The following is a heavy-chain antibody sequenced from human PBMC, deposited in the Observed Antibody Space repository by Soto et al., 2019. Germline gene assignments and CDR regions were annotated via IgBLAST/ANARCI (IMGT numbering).Heavy chain of an antibody. J-gene: IGHJ4*02. CDR3: AKEPPDITIGGATNYFDY. D-gene: IGHD1-26*01. CDR2: ISRSGRST. V-gene: IGHV3-23*01. CDR1: GFTFSTNA. Sequence: GGSLRLSCVVSGFTFSTNAMSWVRQAPRKGLEWVSGISRSGRSTCYADSVKGRITISRDNSKNTLYLQINSLRAEDTAVYYSAKEPPDITIGGATNYFDYGGRGALVPVSS.